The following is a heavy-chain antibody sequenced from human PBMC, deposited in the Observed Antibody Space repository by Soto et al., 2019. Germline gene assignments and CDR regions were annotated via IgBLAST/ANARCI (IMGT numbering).Heavy chain of an antibody. CDR2: INHSGST. Sequence: SETLSLTCAVYGGSFSGYYLSWIRQPPGKGLEWIGEINHSGSTNYNPSLKSRVTISVDTSKNQFSLKLSSVTAADTAVYYCARGGRVVVVVAATLLNWFDPWGQGTLVTVSS. CDR3: ARGGRVVVVVAATLLNWFDP. CDR1: GGSFSGYY. J-gene: IGHJ5*02. D-gene: IGHD2-15*01. V-gene: IGHV4-34*01.